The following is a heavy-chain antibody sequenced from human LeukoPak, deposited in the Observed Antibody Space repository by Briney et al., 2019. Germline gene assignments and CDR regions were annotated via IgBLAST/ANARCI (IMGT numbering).Heavy chain of an antibody. CDR2: ISGSGHDI. D-gene: IGHD4-17*01. CDR1: GFTFSSYE. Sequence: SGGSLRLSCAASGFTFSSYEMNWVRQAPGKGVEWVAYISGSGHDINYSESAKGRFTISRDNAKNSLYLQMNSLRVEDTAVYYCARNLRAVGWFDPWGQGTLVTVSS. J-gene: IGHJ5*02. CDR3: ARNLRAVGWFDP. V-gene: IGHV3-48*03.